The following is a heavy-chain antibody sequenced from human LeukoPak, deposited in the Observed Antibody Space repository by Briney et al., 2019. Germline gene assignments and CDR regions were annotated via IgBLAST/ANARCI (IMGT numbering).Heavy chain of an antibody. CDR2: SYHGGAYT. V-gene: IGHV5-51*01. J-gene: IGHJ4*02. CDR1: GYSFTRDW. D-gene: IGHD2-15*01. CDR3: ARLSGRVVCSAGSCYIAS. Sequence: GESLKISCKGFGYSFTRDWIGWVRQMPGKGLGWMGISYHGGAYTRYSPSFRRQVTISADKSVNTDFLEWSSLKASDSAMYYCARLSGRVVCSAGSCYIASWGQGTLVTVSS.